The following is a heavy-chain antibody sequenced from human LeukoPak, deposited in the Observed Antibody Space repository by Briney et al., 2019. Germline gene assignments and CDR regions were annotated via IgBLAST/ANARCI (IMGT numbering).Heavy chain of an antibody. CDR2: INPKNGVT. J-gene: IGHJ4*02. V-gene: IGHV1-2*02. Sequence: GASVKVSCKTSGYTFTGYYMHWVRQAPGQGLEWMGRINPKNGVTNYAQNFRGRVTMTRDTSISTAYMELSSLRSDDTAVYYCASLFGGNYLYYFDYWGQGTLVTVSS. D-gene: IGHD1-26*01. CDR3: ASLFGGNYLYYFDY. CDR1: GYTFTGYY.